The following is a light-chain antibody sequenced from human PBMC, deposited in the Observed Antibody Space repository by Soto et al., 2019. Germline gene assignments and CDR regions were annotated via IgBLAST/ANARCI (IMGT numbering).Light chain of an antibody. CDR3: QQYNSYAWT. CDR2: NAS. J-gene: IGKJ1*01. Sequence: DIQMTQSPSTLSASVGERITITCRASQSISSWLAWYQQKPGEVPKLLIYNASSLESGVPSRFSGSGSGTEFTLTISSLQPDDFATYYCQQYNSYAWTFGQGTKVDIK. CDR1: QSISSW. V-gene: IGKV1-5*03.